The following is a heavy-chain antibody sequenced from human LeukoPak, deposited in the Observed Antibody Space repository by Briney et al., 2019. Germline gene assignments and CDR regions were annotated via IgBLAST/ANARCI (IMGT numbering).Heavy chain of an antibody. V-gene: IGHV1-69*08. CDR1: GGTFSSYT. D-gene: IGHD1-26*01. CDR3: CTENLPHSGTYIH. J-gene: IGHJ4*02. CDR2: IIPILGTP. Sequence: ASVKVSCKASGGTFSSYTFGWVRQAPGQGLEWMGKIIPILGTPNYAQKFQGRVSITADRSTSTAYMELSSLRSEDTAVYYCCTENLPHSGTYIHWGQGTLVTVSS.